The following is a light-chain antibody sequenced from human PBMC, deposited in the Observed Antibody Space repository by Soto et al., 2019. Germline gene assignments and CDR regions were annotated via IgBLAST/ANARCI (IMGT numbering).Light chain of an antibody. Sequence: QSVLTQPASVSGSPGQSITISCTGMSGDVGSYNLVSWYQHYPDNAPKLMIYEVNKRPSGVSNRFSGSKSGNTASLTISGLQTEDEADYYCSSYAGSVVFGGGTKLTVL. CDR3: SSYAGSVV. CDR2: EVN. J-gene: IGLJ2*01. CDR1: SGDVGSYNL. V-gene: IGLV2-23*02.